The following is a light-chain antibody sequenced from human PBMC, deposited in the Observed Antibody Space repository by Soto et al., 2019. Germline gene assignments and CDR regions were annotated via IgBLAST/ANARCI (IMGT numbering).Light chain of an antibody. CDR1: QTVTTSQ. J-gene: IGKJ4*01. Sequence: EVVLTQSPGTLSLSPGERATLSCRASQTVTTSQLTWFQQKPGQAPRLLIYAASIRAAGIPDRFSGSGSGTDFTLTISRLEPEDFAVYYCQQYGSAPFTSGGGTKVEIK. V-gene: IGKV3-20*01. CDR2: AAS. CDR3: QQYGSAPFT.